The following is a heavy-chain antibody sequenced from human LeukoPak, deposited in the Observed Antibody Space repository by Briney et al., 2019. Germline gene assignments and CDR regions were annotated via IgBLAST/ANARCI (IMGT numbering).Heavy chain of an antibody. Sequence: ASVRVSCKASGYTFTNYDINWVRQATGQGLEWMGWMNPNSGNTGYAQKFQGRVTMTRNTSISTAYMDLSSLISDDTAVYYCARGPPESRSSDYWGQGTLVTVSS. J-gene: IGHJ4*02. CDR3: ARGPPESRSSDY. CDR2: MNPNSGNT. CDR1: GYTFTNYD. V-gene: IGHV1-8*01. D-gene: IGHD6-13*01.